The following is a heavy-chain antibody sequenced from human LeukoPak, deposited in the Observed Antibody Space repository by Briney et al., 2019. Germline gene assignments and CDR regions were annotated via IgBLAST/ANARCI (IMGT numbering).Heavy chain of an antibody. J-gene: IGHJ5*02. CDR2: ISGSGGST. V-gene: IGHV3-23*01. D-gene: IGHD5-18*01. CDR1: GFTFSSYA. Sequence: TGGSLRLSCAASGFTFSSYAMSWVRQAPGKGLEWVSAISGSGGSTYYADSVEGRFTISRDNSKNTLYLQMNSLRAEDTAVYYCAKDGQLWFDNWGQGTLVTVSS. CDR3: AKDGQLWFDN.